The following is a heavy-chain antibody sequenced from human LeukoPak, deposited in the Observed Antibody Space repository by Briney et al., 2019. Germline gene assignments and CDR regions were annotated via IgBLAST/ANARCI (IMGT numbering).Heavy chain of an antibody. Sequence: GESLKISCKGSGYSFTSYWIGWLRQMPGKGLEWMGIIYPVDSHTRYSPSFQGQVTISAHKSISTAYLQWGSLKASDTAMYYCARQLEGYSYGFVARDYWGQGTLVTVSS. CDR2: IYPVDSHT. V-gene: IGHV5-51*01. CDR3: ARQLEGYSYGFVARDY. CDR1: GYSFTSYW. J-gene: IGHJ4*02. D-gene: IGHD5-18*01.